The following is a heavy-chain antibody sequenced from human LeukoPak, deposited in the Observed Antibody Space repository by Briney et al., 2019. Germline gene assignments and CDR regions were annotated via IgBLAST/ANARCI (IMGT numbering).Heavy chain of an antibody. J-gene: IGHJ4*02. CDR1: GGTFSSYA. V-gene: IGHV1-69*06. CDR2: IIPIFGTA. CDR3: ARNTAMVGGFDY. D-gene: IGHD5-18*01. Sequence: ASVKVSCKASGGTFSSYAISWVRQAPGQGLEWMGGIIPIFGTANYAQKFQGRVTITADKSTSTAYVELSSLRSEDTAVYYCARNTAMVGGFDYWGQGTLVTVSS.